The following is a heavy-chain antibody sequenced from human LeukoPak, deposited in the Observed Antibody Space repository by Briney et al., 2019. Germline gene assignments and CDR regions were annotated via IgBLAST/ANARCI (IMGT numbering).Heavy chain of an antibody. Sequence: ASVKVSCKASGYIFTDYYVHWVRQAPGQGLEWMGWINPNNGDTKYAQKFQGRVTMTWDTSISTAYMDLIRLRSDDTAFYYCARDGAGTAATQFDYWGQGTLVTVSS. CDR3: ARDGAGTAATQFDY. CDR1: GYIFTDYY. CDR2: INPNNGDT. J-gene: IGHJ4*02. D-gene: IGHD2-15*01. V-gene: IGHV1-2*02.